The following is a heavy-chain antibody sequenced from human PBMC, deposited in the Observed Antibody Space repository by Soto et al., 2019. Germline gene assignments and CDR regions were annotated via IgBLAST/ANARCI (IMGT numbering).Heavy chain of an antibody. CDR2: IYYSGST. Sequence: SDTLSLTCSVWSASISSYYWSWIRQPPGKGLEWIGYIYYSGSTNYNPSLKSRVTISVDTSKNQFSLKLSSVTAADTTVYYCARRYGWAFNIWGQGTMVT. CDR1: SASISSYY. V-gene: IGHV4-59*08. CDR3: ARRYGWAFNI. D-gene: IGHD3-16*01. J-gene: IGHJ3*02.